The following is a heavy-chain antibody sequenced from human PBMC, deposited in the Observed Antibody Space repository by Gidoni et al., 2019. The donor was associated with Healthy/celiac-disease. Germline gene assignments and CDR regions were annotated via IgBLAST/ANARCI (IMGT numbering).Heavy chain of an antibody. J-gene: IGHJ4*02. CDR2: ISGSGGST. CDR1: GFPFSSYA. CDR3: AKSLGEYSSYFDY. D-gene: IGHD6-6*01. V-gene: IGHV3-23*01. Sequence: EVQLFESGGGLVQPGGSLRLSCAASGFPFSSYAMSWVRQAPGKGLEWVSAISGSGGSTYYADSVKGRFTISRDNSKNTLYLQMNSLRAEDTAVYYCAKSLGEYSSYFDYWGQGTLVTVSS.